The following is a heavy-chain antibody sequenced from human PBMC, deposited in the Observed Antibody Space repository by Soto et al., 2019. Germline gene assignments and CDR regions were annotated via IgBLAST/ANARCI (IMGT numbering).Heavy chain of an antibody. CDR1: GFTFSSYA. J-gene: IGHJ4*02. CDR2: ISGSGGST. D-gene: IGHD3-10*01. Sequence: EVQLLESGGGLVQPGGSLRLSCAASGFTFSSYAMSWVRQAPGKGLEWVSAISGSGGSTYYADSVKGRFTISRDNSKNTLYLQMNSLRAEDTAVYCCAKDPFLWSSPGADYWGQGTLVTVSS. CDR3: AKDPFLWSSPGADY. V-gene: IGHV3-23*01.